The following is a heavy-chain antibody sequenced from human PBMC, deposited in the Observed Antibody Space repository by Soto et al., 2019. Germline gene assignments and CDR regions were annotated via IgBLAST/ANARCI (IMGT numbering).Heavy chain of an antibody. CDR2: ISGSGGST. Sequence: GGSLRLSCAASGFTFSSYAMSWVRQAPGKGLEWVSAISGSGGSTCYADSVKGRFTISRDNSKNTLYLQMNSLRAEDTAVYYCAKSSRGSSSWYWSYGMDVWGQGTTVTVSS. J-gene: IGHJ6*02. D-gene: IGHD6-13*01. V-gene: IGHV3-23*01. CDR3: AKSSRGSSSWYWSYGMDV. CDR1: GFTFSSYA.